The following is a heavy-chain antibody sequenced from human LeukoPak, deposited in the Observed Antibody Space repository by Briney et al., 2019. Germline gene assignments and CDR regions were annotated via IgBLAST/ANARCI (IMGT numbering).Heavy chain of an antibody. V-gene: IGHV3-30*02. CDR2: IRYDGSNK. CDR3: ARDGVHDGLIAAAYYYYGMDV. D-gene: IGHD6-13*01. Sequence: GGSLRLSCAASGFTFSSYWISWVRQAPGKGLEWVAFIRYDGSNKYYADSVKGRFTISRDNSKNTLYLQMNSLRAEDTAVYYCARDGVHDGLIAAAYYYYGMDVWGQGTTVTVSS. CDR1: GFTFSSYW. J-gene: IGHJ6*02.